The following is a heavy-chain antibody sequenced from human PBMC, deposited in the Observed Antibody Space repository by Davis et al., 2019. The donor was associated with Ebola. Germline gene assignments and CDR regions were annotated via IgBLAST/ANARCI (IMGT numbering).Heavy chain of an antibody. Sequence: GESLKISCAASGFVFSSYVMSWVRRAPGKGLEWVAVISYDGSNKYYADSVKGRFTISRDNSKNTLYLQMNSLRAEDTAVYYCAKWEPLDYWGQGTLVTVSS. D-gene: IGHD1-14*01. CDR1: GFVFSSYV. CDR3: AKWEPLDY. CDR2: ISYDGSNK. V-gene: IGHV3-30*18. J-gene: IGHJ4*02.